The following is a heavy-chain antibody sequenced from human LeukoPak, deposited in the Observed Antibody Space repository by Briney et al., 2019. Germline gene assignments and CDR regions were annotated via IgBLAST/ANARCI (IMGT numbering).Heavy chain of an antibody. D-gene: IGHD2-2*01. J-gene: IGHJ4*02. Sequence: ASVKVSCKASGYTFTSYYMHWVRQAPGQGLEWMGIINPSGGSTSYAQKFQGRVTMTRDMATSTVYMELSRLRSEDTAVYYCARDCSSTSCYGNYFDYWGQGTLVTVSS. CDR3: ARDCSSTSCYGNYFDY. CDR1: GYTFTSYY. V-gene: IGHV1-46*01. CDR2: INPSGGST.